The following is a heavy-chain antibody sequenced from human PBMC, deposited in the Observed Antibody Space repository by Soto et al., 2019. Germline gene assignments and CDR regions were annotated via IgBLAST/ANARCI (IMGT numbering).Heavy chain of an antibody. CDR1: GYTFTGYY. V-gene: IGHV1-2*04. CDR2: INPNSGGT. Sequence: QVQLVQSGAEVKKPGASVKVSCKASGYTFTGYYMHWVRQAPGQGLEWMGWINPNSGGTNYAQKFQGWVTMTRDTSISTAYMELSRLRSDDTAVYYCARGPAPIAVAGTLKPQNFDYWGQGTLVTVSS. D-gene: IGHD6-19*01. CDR3: ARGPAPIAVAGTLKPQNFDY. J-gene: IGHJ4*02.